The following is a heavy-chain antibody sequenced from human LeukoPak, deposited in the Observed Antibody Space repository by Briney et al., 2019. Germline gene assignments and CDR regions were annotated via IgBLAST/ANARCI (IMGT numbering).Heavy chain of an antibody. CDR2: IYVDGRTT. CDR3: ARDIRKRGYYDFWSGYYKGSPIYYGMDV. V-gene: IGHV3-74*01. Sequence: GGSLRLSCVASGFTFSNYWMHWVRQPPGKGLVWVSRIYVDGRTTNYADSVKGRFTISRDNAQNSVYLQMSSLRAEDTAIYYCARDIRKRGYYDFWSGYYKGSPIYYGMDVWGQGTAVTVSS. J-gene: IGHJ6*02. CDR1: GFTFSNYW. D-gene: IGHD3-3*01.